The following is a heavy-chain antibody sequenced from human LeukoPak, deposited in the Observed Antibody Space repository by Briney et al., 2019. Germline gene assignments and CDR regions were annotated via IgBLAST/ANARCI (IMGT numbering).Heavy chain of an antibody. V-gene: IGHV4-31*03. CDR2: IYYSGST. CDR1: GGSISSGGYY. J-gene: IGHJ5*02. D-gene: IGHD6-6*01. Sequence: SETLSLTCTDSGGSISSGGYYWSWIRQHPGKGLEWIGYIYYSGSTYYNPSLKSRVTISVDTSKNQFSLKLSSVTAADTAVYYCARVFYSSSSFFGEFDPWGQGTLVTVSS. CDR3: ARVFYSSSSFFGEFDP.